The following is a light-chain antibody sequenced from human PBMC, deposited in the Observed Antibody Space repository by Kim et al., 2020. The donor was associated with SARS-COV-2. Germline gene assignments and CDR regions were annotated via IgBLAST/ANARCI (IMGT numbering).Light chain of an antibody. J-gene: IGKJ1*01. Sequence: EIVLTQSPVTLSLSPGERATLSCRASQNVDSYLAWYQQRPGQPPRLLIYNTSNRATGIPARFSGSRSGTGFTLTISSLEPEDFAVYYCQQRLNWPWTFGQGTKVDIK. CDR3: QQRLNWPWT. V-gene: IGKV3-11*01. CDR2: NTS. CDR1: QNVDSY.